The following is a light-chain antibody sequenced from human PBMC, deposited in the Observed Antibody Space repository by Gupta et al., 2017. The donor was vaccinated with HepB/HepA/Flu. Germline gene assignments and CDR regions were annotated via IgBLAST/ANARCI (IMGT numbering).Light chain of an antibody. CDR1: QSISGI. CDR3: QQYNNWPYT. J-gene: IGKJ2*01. V-gene: IGKV3-15*01. CDR2: GSS. Sequence: AGRGTTPSCRTSQSISGILSWYQQRPGHAPRLVIFGSSSRAPVTPARFGSRESATVFTLTISSLQSEDFAVYCCQQYNNWPYTFGQGTKLEIK.